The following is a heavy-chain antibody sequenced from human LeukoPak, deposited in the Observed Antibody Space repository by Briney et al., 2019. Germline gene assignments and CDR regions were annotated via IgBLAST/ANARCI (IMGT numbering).Heavy chain of an antibody. Sequence: SETLSLTCTVSGGSISSYYWSWIRQPPGKGLEWIGYIYYSGSTNYNPSLKSRVTISVDTSKNQFSLKLSSVTAADTAVYYCARDKPNPGIAAAGTKVFDYWGQGTLVTVSS. CDR1: GGSISSYY. D-gene: IGHD6-13*01. CDR3: ARDKPNPGIAAAGTKVFDY. J-gene: IGHJ4*02. CDR2: IYYSGST. V-gene: IGHV4-59*12.